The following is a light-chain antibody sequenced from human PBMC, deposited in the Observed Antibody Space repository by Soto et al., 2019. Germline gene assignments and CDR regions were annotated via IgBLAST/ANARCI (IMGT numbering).Light chain of an antibody. J-gene: IGKJ1*01. CDR1: QSISSW. CDR3: QQYSAYPWT. CDR2: QAS. Sequence: DIQMTQSPSRLSASVGDRVILTCRASQSISSWLAWYQQKPGRAPKLLIYQASSLESEVPSRFSGSGSGTEFTLIISSLQPDDFATYYCQQYSAYPWTFGQGNKVEIK. V-gene: IGKV1-5*03.